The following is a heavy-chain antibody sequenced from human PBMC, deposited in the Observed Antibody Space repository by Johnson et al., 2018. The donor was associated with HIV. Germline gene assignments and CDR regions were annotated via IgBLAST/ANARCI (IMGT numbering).Heavy chain of an antibody. CDR1: GFTFSSYA. CDR2: ISYDGNNK. D-gene: IGHD5-18*01. V-gene: IGHV3-30*04. Sequence: QVQLVESGGGLVKPGGSLRLSCAASGFTFSSYAMHWVRQAPGKGLEWVAVISYDGNNKYYADSLKGRFTISRDNSKNTLYLQMNSLRAEDTAVYYCTRLPSGYSRDAFDIWGQGTMVTVSS. J-gene: IGHJ3*02. CDR3: TRLPSGYSRDAFDI.